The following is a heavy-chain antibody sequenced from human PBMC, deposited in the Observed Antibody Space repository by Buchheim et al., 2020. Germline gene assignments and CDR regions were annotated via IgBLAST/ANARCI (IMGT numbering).Heavy chain of an antibody. CDR1: GFTFSSYS. CDR2: ISSNSSYI. J-gene: IGHJ3*02. Sequence: EVQLVESGGGLVKPGGSLRLSCAASGFTFSSYSMNWVRQAPGKGLEWVSSISSNSSYIYYADSVKGRFTISRDNAKNSLYLQMNSLRAGDTAVYYCARDGGTTVTTTDMAFDIWGQGT. CDR3: ARDGGTTVTTTDMAFDI. D-gene: IGHD4-17*01. V-gene: IGHV3-21*01.